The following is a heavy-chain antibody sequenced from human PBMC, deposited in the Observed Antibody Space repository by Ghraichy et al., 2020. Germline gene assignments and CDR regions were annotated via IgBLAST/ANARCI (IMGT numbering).Heavy chain of an antibody. V-gene: IGHV3-21*01. CDR1: GFTFSSYS. Sequence: GGSLRLSCAASGFTFSSYSMNWVRQAPGKGLEWVSSISSSSSYIYYADSVKGRFTISRDNAKNSLYLQMNSLRAEDTAVYYCARVGTPAAIADDYWGQGTLVTVSS. CDR2: ISSSSSYI. D-gene: IGHD2-2*02. CDR3: ARVGTPAAIADDY. J-gene: IGHJ4*02.